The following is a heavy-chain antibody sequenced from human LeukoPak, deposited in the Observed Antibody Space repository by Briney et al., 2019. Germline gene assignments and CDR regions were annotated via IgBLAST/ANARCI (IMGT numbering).Heavy chain of an antibody. CDR2: INAGNGNT. J-gene: IGHJ6*02. CDR3: ARGAKDDFWSGYTL. Sequence: ASVKVSCKASGHTFTYYAIHWVRQAPGQRLEWMGWINAGNGNTKYSQKFQGRVTITRDTSASTAYMDLSSLRSEDTAMYYCARGAKDDFWSGYTLWGQGTTVIVSS. CDR1: GHTFTYYA. V-gene: IGHV1-3*01. D-gene: IGHD3-3*01.